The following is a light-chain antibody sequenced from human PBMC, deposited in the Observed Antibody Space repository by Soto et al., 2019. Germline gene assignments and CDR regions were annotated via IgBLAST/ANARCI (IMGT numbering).Light chain of an antibody. V-gene: IGLV3-21*02. CDR2: DDT. J-gene: IGLJ1*01. Sequence: SYELTQPASVSVAPGQTARISCGGNNIGSKSVNWYQQKPGQAPVVVVYDDTDRPSGIPERFSGSNSGHTAILTISGVDAGDEADYYCQVWDRSNEQGVFGAGTKVTVL. CDR1: NIGSKS. CDR3: QVWDRSNEQGV.